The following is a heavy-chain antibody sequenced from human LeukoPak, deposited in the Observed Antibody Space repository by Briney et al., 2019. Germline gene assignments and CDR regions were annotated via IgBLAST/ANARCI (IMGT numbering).Heavy chain of an antibody. D-gene: IGHD2-2*01. Sequence: SQTLSLTCAISEDSVSSNSVTWNWIRQSPSRGLEWLGRTYYRSTWYNDYAVSVRGRITVNPDTSKNQFSLHLNSVTPEDTAVYYSARRLTQYDCFDPRGQGILVTVSS. J-gene: IGHJ5*02. CDR3: ARRLTQYDCFDP. CDR1: EDSVSSNSVT. V-gene: IGHV6-1*01. CDR2: TYYRSTWYN.